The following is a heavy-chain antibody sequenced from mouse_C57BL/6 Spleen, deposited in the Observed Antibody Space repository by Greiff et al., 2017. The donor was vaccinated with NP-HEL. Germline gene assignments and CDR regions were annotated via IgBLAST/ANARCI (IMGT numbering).Heavy chain of an antibody. J-gene: IGHJ3*01. V-gene: IGHV14-4*01. CDR3: TSNWEGAWFAY. D-gene: IGHD4-1*01. CDR1: GFNIKDDY. CDR2: IDPENGDT. Sequence: VHVKQSGAELVRPGASVKLSCTASGFNIKDDYMHWVKQRPEQGLEWIGWIDPENGDTEYASKFQGKATITAETSSNTAYLQLSSLTSEDTAVYYCTSNWEGAWFAYWGQGTLVTVSA.